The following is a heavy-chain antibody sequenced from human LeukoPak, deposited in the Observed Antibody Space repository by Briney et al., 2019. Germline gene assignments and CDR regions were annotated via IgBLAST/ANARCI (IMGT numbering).Heavy chain of an antibody. V-gene: IGHV4-34*01. CDR3: ARGRPVDY. CDR2: INHSGST. J-gene: IGHJ4*02. Sequence: SETLSLTCAVYGGSFSGYYWSWIRQPPGKGLEWIGEINHSGSTNYNPSLKSRVTISVDTSKNQFSLKLSSVTAAATAVYYCARGRPVDYWGQGTLVTVSS. CDR1: GGSFSGYY.